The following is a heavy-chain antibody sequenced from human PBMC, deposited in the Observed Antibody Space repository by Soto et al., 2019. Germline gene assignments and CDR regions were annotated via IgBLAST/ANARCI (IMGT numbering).Heavy chain of an antibody. CDR2: ISAYNGNT. CDR3: ARGSSGDYYYYYGMDV. D-gene: IGHD4-17*01. Sequence: QVQLVQSGAEVKKPGASVKVSCKASGYTFTSYGISWVRQAPGQGLEWMGWISAYNGNTNYAQKLQGRVTMTPDTSTSTAYMELRSLRSDDTAVYYCARGSSGDYYYYYGMDVWGQGTTVTVSS. CDR1: GYTFTSYG. J-gene: IGHJ6*02. V-gene: IGHV1-18*01.